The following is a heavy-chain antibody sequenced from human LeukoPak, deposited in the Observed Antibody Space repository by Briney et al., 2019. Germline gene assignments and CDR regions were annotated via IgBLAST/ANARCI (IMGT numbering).Heavy chain of an antibody. CDR1: GFTFSSYW. J-gene: IGHJ4*02. CDR3: ARHDHYSGGSCVY. CDR2: IKQDGSEK. Sequence: GGSLRLSCAASGFTFSSYWMSWVRQAPEKGLEWVANIKQDGSEKYYVDSVKGRSTISRDNAKNSLYLQMNSLRAEDTAVYYCARHDHYSGGSCVYWGQGTLVTVSS. D-gene: IGHD2-15*01. V-gene: IGHV3-7*01.